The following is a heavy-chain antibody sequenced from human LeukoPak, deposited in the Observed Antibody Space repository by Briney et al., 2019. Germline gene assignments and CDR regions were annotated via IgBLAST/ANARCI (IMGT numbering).Heavy chain of an antibody. D-gene: IGHD4-17*01. V-gene: IGHV4-30-4*01. Sequence: QTLSFTCPVSGGSISSGDYYWSWIRQPPGKGLEWIGYIYYSGSTYYNPSLKSRVTISVDTSKNQFSLKLSSVTAADTAVYYCASRTVTTFRFDPWAREPWSPSPQ. CDR1: GGSISSGDYY. J-gene: IGHJ5*02. CDR2: IYYSGST. CDR3: ASRTVTTFRFDP.